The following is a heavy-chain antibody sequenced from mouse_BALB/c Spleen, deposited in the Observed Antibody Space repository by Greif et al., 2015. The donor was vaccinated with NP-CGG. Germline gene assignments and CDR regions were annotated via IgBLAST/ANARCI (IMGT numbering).Heavy chain of an antibody. J-gene: IGHJ1*01. Sequence: EVKLQESGTVLARPGASVKMSCKASGYSFTSYWMHWVKQRPGQGLEWIGAIYPGNSDTSYNQKFKGKAKLTAVTSASTAYMELSSLTNEDSAVYYCTPIYYGNLWYFDVWGAGTTVTVSS. CDR2: IYPGNSDT. V-gene: IGHV1-5*01. CDR3: TPIYYGNLWYFDV. CDR1: GYSFTSYW. D-gene: IGHD2-1*01.